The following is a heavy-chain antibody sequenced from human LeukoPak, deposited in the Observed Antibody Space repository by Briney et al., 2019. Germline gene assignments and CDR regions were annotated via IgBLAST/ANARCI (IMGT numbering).Heavy chain of an antibody. Sequence: ASVKVSCKASGYTLTGYYMHWVRQAPGQGLEWMGWINPNSGGTNYAQKFQGRVTMTRDTSISTAYMELSRLRSDDTAAYYCARAPYNWKNWFDPWGQGTLVTVSS. CDR2: INPNSGGT. V-gene: IGHV1-2*02. J-gene: IGHJ5*02. D-gene: IGHD1-20*01. CDR3: ARAPYNWKNWFDP. CDR1: GYTLTGYY.